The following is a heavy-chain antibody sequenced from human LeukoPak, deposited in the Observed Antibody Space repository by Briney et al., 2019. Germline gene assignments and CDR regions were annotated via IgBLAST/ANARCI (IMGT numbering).Heavy chain of an antibody. CDR3: ARQRGYCSSGVCRGWFDP. CDR1: GFTFRNYN. J-gene: IGHJ5*02. Sequence: EAGGSLRLSCAASGFTFRNYNMNWVRQAPGKGLEWVSSISESSSFIQYADSLKGRFAISRDNAKNSLYLQMNSLRAEDPAVYYCARQRGYCSSGVCRGWFDPWGQGTLVTVSS. CDR2: ISESSSFI. V-gene: IGHV3-21*01. D-gene: IGHD2-8*01.